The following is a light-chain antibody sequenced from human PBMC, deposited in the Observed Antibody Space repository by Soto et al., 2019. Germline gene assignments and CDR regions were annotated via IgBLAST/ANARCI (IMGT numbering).Light chain of an antibody. V-gene: IGLV2-11*01. J-gene: IGLJ1*01. CDR1: SSDVGGYNY. CDR3: CSYAGRHTYV. Sequence: QSALTQPRSVFGSPGQSVTISCTGASSDVGGYNYVSWYQQHPGKAPKLMIYDVSKRPSGVPDRFSGSKSGNTASLTISGLQTEDEADYYRCSYAGRHTYVFGTGTKVTVL. CDR2: DVS.